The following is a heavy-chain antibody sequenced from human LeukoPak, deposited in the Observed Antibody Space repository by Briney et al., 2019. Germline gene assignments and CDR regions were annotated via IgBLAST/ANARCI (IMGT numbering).Heavy chain of an antibody. J-gene: IGHJ4*02. CDR3: ARVGGSYYYYFDY. CDR1: GYRFTNYV. CDR2: ITAYNGNT. D-gene: IGHD1-26*01. Sequence: ASVKVSCKASGYRFTNYVVSWVRQAPGQGLEWMGWITAYNGNTYYAQKFQGRVTMTTDTSTSTAYMELRSLRSDDTAVYYCARVGGSYYYYFDYWGQGTLVTVSS. V-gene: IGHV1-18*01.